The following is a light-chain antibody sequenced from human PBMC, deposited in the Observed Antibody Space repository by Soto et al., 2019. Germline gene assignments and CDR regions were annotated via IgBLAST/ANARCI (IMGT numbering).Light chain of an antibody. J-gene: IGKJ2*01. V-gene: IGKV3-20*01. CDR2: GTS. Sequence: EIVLTQSPGTLSLSPGERATLSCRASQSVSSIYLAWYQQKPGQDPRLLIYGTSSRATGIPDRFSGSGSGTDFTLTISRLEPEDFVVYYCQQYGNSQYTFGQGTKLEIK. CDR3: QQYGNSQYT. CDR1: QSVSSIY.